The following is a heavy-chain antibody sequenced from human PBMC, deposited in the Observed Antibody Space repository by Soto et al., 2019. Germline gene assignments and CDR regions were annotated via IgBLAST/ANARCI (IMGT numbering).Heavy chain of an antibody. CDR3: ATQPRYDSSGYFFY. J-gene: IGHJ4*02. V-gene: IGHV4-31*02. CDR2: MYYSGST. CDR1: GVSISSGGYY. D-gene: IGHD3-22*01. Sequence: PSETLSLTCTVSGVSISSGGYYWTWIRLRVGGGLEWIGDMYYSGSTNYNPSLKARITISADTSKKQFSLELRSVTAADTAVYYCATQPRYDSSGYFFYWGQGRLVTVSS.